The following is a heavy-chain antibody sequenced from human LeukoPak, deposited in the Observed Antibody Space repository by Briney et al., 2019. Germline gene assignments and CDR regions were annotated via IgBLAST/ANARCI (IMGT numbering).Heavy chain of an antibody. CDR3: ARGSSLVGGYSYGIDY. V-gene: IGHV3-13*01. CDR2: IGTAGDT. CDR1: GFTFSSYD. D-gene: IGHD5-18*01. J-gene: IGHJ4*02. Sequence: GGSLRLSCAASGFTFSSYDMHWVRQATGKGLEWVSAIGTAGDTYYPGSVKGRFTISRENAKNSLYLQMNGLRAGDTAVYYCARGSSLVGGYSYGIDYWGQGTLVTVSS.